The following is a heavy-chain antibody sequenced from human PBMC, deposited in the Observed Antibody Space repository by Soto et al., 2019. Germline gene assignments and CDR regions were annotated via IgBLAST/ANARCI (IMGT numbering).Heavy chain of an antibody. J-gene: IGHJ3*02. V-gene: IGHV3-74*01. CDR3: ARGGYCSGADCKGAFDI. D-gene: IGHD2-15*01. CDR2: INNDGSTT. Sequence: EVQLVESGGGLVQPGGYLRLPCAASGFTFSNYWMHWVRQAPGKGLVWVSHINNDGSTTTYADSVKGRFTISRDNAKNTLYLQMNSLRAEDMAVYYCARGGYCSGADCKGAFDIWGQGTMVTVSS. CDR1: GFTFSNYW.